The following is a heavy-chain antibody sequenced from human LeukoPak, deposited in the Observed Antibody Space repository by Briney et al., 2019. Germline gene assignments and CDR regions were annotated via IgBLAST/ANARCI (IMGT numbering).Heavy chain of an antibody. V-gene: IGHV1-18*01. CDR3: ARGPGVPAARGKRYYYYYMDV. J-gene: IGHJ6*03. CDR1: GYTFTSYG. Sequence: ASVKVSCKASGYTFTSYGISWVRQAPGQGLEWMGWISAYNGNTNYAQKLQGRVTMTTDTSTSTAYMELRSLRSDDTAVYYCARGPGVPAARGKRYYYYYMDVWGKGTTVTVSS. CDR2: ISAYNGNT. D-gene: IGHD2-2*01.